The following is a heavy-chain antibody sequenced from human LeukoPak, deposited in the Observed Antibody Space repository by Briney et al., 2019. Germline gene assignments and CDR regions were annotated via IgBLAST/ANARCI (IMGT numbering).Heavy chain of an antibody. D-gene: IGHD3-16*02. J-gene: IGHJ6*02. V-gene: IGHV3-64*01. Sequence: GGSLRLSCAASGFTFSSYAMHWVRQAPGKGLEYVSAISSNGGSTYYANPVKGRFTISRDNSKNTLYLQMGSLRAEDMAVYYCARAEPYDYVWGSYRRGGYYYYGMDVWGQGTTVTVSS. CDR1: GFTFSSYA. CDR2: ISSNGGST. CDR3: ARAEPYDYVWGSYRRGGYYYYGMDV.